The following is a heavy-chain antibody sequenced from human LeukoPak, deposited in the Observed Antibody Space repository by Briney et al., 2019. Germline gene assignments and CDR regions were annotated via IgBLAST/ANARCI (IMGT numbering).Heavy chain of an antibody. J-gene: IGHJ4*02. Sequence: GGSLRLSCAASGFTVSSNYMSWVRQAPGKGLEWVSVISGSDSTTYHADSVKGRFTISRDNSKNTLYLQMNSLRAEDTAVYYCAKHLWRDLLWFGEGYYFGYWGQGTLVTVSS. CDR2: ISGSDSTT. CDR3: AKHLWRDLLWFGEGYYFGY. D-gene: IGHD3-10*01. CDR1: GFTVSSNY. V-gene: IGHV3-23*01.